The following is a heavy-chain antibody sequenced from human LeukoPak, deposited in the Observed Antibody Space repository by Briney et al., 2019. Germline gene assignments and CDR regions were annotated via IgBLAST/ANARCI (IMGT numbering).Heavy chain of an antibody. CDR3: ARRHDILTYYFDY. CDR2: IYTSGST. CDR1: GYSINNGYY. V-gene: IGHV4-38-2*02. Sequence: SETLSLTCTVSGYSINNGYYWGWFRQPPGKGLEWIGRIYTSGSTNYNPSLKSRVTISVDTSKNQFSLKLSSVTAADTAVYYCARRHDILTYYFDYWGQGTLVTVSS. D-gene: IGHD3-9*01. J-gene: IGHJ4*02.